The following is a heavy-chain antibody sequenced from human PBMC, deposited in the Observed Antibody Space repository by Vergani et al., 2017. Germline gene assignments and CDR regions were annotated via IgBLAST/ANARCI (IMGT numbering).Heavy chain of an antibody. V-gene: IGHV3-30*18. CDR3: AKGSTDYYYYMDV. J-gene: IGHJ6*03. D-gene: IGHD3-10*01. CDR2: ISYDGSNK. CDR1: GFNFSSYG. Sequence: QVQLVESGGGVVQPGRSLRLSCAASGFNFSSYGMHWVRQAPGKGLEWVAVISYDGSNKYYADSVKGRFTISRDNSTNTLYLQMNSLRAEDTAVYYCAKGSTDYYYYMDVWGKGTTVTVSS.